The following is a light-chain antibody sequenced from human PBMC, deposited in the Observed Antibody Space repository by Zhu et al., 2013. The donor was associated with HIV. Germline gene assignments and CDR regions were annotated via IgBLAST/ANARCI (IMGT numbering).Light chain of an antibody. Sequence: QSALTQPASVSGSPGRSITISCTGTKNDIGTYNLVSWFQQHPGKAPKLMIYEVSNRPSGVSNRFSGSKSGNTASLTISGLQAEDEADYYCSSYTGSTINTVVFGGGTKLTVL. J-gene: IGLJ2*01. CDR1: KNDIGTYNL. CDR2: EVS. V-gene: IGLV2-14*02. CDR3: SSYTGSTINTVV.